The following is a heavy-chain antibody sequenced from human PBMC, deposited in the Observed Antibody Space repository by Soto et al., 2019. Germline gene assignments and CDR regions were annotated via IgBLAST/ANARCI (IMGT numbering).Heavy chain of an antibody. Sequence: EVQLVESGGDLVQPGGSLRLSCAASGFTFSGHWMHWVRQVPGKGLEWVSRINTDGGSSAYADSVKVRFTISRDNAKNTLYLQMNGLRAEDTGVYYCAREAGYCSRTSCYRRAFDTWGQGTTVTVSS. D-gene: IGHD2-2*01. CDR2: INTDGGSS. J-gene: IGHJ3*02. CDR1: GFTFSGHW. CDR3: AREAGYCSRTSCYRRAFDT. V-gene: IGHV3-74*03.